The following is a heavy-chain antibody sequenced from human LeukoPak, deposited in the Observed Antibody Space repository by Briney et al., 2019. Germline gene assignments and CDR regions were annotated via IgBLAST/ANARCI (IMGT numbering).Heavy chain of an antibody. CDR2: ISCDERST. CDR1: GFTFSDYG. V-gene: IGHV3-30*18. Sequence: GGSLRLSCAAFGFTFSDYGMHWVRQAPGKGLEWVADISCDERSTYYTDSVRGRFTISRDSSKNTLYLQMNSLRPEDTAVYYCAKAGRSNYDMLTGSYVDRVPEYFQQWGQGTLVTVSP. D-gene: IGHD3-9*01. CDR3: AKAGRSNYDMLTGSYVDRVPEYFQQ. J-gene: IGHJ1*01.